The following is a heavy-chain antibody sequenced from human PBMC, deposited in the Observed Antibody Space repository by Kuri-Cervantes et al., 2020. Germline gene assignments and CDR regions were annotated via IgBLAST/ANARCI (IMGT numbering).Heavy chain of an antibody. CDR3: ARRFYSSGWPVFDF. J-gene: IGHJ4*02. D-gene: IGHD6-19*01. CDR1: GGSFSGYY. Sequence: SQTLSLTRAVYGGSFSGYYWSWIRQPPGKGLEWIGEINHSGSTNYNPSLKSRVTISVDTSKNQISLKLTSVTTADTALYYCARRFYSSGWPVFDFWGQGSLVTVSS. V-gene: IGHV4-34*01. CDR2: INHSGST.